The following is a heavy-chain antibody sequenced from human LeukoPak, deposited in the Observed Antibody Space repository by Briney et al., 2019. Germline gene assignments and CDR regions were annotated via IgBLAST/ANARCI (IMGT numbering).Heavy chain of an antibody. CDR3: ARRNAYCSSASCSRASYYYYGMDV. D-gene: IGHD2-2*01. CDR1: GFTFSSYA. J-gene: IGHJ6*02. V-gene: IGHV3-30-3*01. Sequence: PGRSLRLSCAASGFTFSSYAMHWVRQAPGKGLEWVAVISYDGSNKYYADSVKGRFTISRDNTKNSLYLQMNSLRAEDTAVYYCARRNAYCSSASCSRASYYYYGMDVWGQGTTVTVSS. CDR2: ISYDGSNK.